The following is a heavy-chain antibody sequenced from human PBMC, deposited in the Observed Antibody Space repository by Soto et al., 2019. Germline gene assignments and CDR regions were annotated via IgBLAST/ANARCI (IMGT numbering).Heavy chain of an antibody. D-gene: IGHD2-15*01. CDR3: ARGKGCSDATCYYDYYFDY. Sequence: GWSLRLSCAASGFTFSSYSMHWVRQTPGKGLEYVSAISLNGGNTHYADSVEGRFTVSRDNSRNTLYLQMGSLRAEDMAVYYCARGKGCSDATCYYDYYFDYWGQGTLVTVSS. J-gene: IGHJ4*02. CDR1: GFTFSSYS. V-gene: IGHV3-64*02. CDR2: ISLNGGNT.